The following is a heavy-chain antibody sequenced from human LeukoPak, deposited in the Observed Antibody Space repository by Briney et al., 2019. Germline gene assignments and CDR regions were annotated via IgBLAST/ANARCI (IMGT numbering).Heavy chain of an antibody. J-gene: IGHJ4*02. V-gene: IGHV3-15*01. D-gene: IGHD3-16*01. CDR2: IKDKSAGGAT. CDR3: TTQIGDY. CDR1: GFTFSSYS. Sequence: PGGSLRLSCAASGFTFSSYSMNWVRQAPGKGLEWVGHIKDKSAGGATDYAAPVKGRFTISRDDSKNTVYLQMNSLKTEDTAVYYCTTQIGDYWGQGNMVTVSS.